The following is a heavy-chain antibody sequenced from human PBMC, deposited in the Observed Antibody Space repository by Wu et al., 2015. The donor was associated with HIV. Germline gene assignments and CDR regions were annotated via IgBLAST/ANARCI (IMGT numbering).Heavy chain of an antibody. CDR2: INPSGGST. J-gene: IGHJ5*02. CDR1: GYTFTSYY. CDR3: ARCSFQCHWFDP. Sequence: QVQLVQSGAEVKKPGASVKVSCKASGYTFTSYYMHWVRQAPGQGLEWMGIINPSGGSTSYAQKFQGRVTITADESTSTAYMELSSLRSEDTAVYYCARCSFQCHWFDPWGQGTLVTVSS. D-gene: IGHD6-6*01. V-gene: IGHV1-46*01.